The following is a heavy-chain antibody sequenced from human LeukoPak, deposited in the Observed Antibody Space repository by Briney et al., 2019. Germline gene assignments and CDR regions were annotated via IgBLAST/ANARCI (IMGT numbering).Heavy chain of an antibody. CDR1: GGSISSYY. D-gene: IGHD5-24*01. Sequence: SETLSLTCTVSGGSISSYYWSWIRQPPGKGLEWIGYIYYSGSTNYNPSLKSRVTISVDTSKNQFSLKLSSVTAADTAVYYCARDRDGYKDAFDIWGQGTMVTVSS. J-gene: IGHJ3*02. V-gene: IGHV4-59*01. CDR3: ARDRDGYKDAFDI. CDR2: IYYSGST.